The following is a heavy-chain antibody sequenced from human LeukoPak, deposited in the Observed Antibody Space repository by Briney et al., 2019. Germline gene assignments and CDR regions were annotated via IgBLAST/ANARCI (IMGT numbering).Heavy chain of an antibody. D-gene: IGHD2-15*01. CDR2: INHSGST. V-gene: IGHV4-34*01. J-gene: IGHJ4*02. Sequence: SETLSLTCTVSGGSISSYYWSWIRQPPGKGLEWIGEINHSGSTNYNPSLKSRVTISVDTSKNQFSLKLSSVTAADTAVYYCARGGGSCYRYWGQGTLVTVS. CDR3: ARGGGSCYRY. CDR1: GGSISSYY.